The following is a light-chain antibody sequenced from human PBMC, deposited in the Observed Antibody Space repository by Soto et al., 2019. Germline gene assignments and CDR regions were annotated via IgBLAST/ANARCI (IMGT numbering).Light chain of an antibody. CDR3: QQSYSTPHT. V-gene: IGKV1-39*01. CDR2: TTS. J-gene: IGKJ2*01. CDR1: QKISSF. Sequence: DIQMTQSPSSLSVSVGDRVTITCRASQKISSFLNWYQQTPGKAPKLLIYTTSTLQSGVPSRFSGSGSGTVFTLTISSLHPEDLATYYCQQSYSTPHTFGRGTKLEIK.